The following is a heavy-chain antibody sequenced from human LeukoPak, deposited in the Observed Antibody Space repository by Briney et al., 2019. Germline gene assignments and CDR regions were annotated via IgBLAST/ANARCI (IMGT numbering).Heavy chain of an antibody. J-gene: IGHJ4*02. CDR2: INLSAGTT. Sequence: ASVKVSCKASGYTFTSYGISWVRQAPGQGLEWMGVINLSAGTTNYAQKFQGRVTMTRDTSISTAYMELSRLRSDDTSVYYCARALYYDSSGYYENFDYWGQGTLVTVSS. CDR1: GYTFTSYG. V-gene: IGHV1-18*01. CDR3: ARALYYDSSGYYENFDY. D-gene: IGHD3-22*01.